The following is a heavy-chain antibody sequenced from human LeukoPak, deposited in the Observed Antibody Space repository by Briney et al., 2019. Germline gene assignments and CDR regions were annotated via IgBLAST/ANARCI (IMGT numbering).Heavy chain of an antibody. CDR2: ISSNGGNT. D-gene: IGHD6-19*01. Sequence: GGSLRLSCAASGFTFSSYAMHWVRQAPGKGLEYVSAISSNGGNTFYANSVKGRFTVSRDSSKSTLYLQMGSLRPEDTAVYCCARVPNSSGSSTFDYWGLGTLVTVSS. J-gene: IGHJ4*02. CDR3: ARVPNSSGSSTFDY. V-gene: IGHV3-64*01. CDR1: GFTFSSYA.